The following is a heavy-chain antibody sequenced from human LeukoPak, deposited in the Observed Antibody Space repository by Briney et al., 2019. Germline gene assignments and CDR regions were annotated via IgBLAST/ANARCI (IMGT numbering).Heavy chain of an antibody. V-gene: IGHV3-7*04. CDR2: IKQDGSEK. CDR3: ARADDYVWGSYREGTLDY. CDR1: GFTFSSYW. D-gene: IGHD3-16*02. Sequence: GGSLRLSCAASGFTFSSYWMSWVRQAPGKGLEWVANIKQDGSEKYYVDSVKGRFTISRDNAKNSLYLQMNSLRAEDTAVYYCARADDYVWGSYREGTLDYWGQGTLVTVSS. J-gene: IGHJ4*02.